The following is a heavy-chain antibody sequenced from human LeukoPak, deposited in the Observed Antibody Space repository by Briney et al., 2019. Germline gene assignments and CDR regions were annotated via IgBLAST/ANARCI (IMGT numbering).Heavy chain of an antibody. CDR3: ARSVYSYSFDY. D-gene: IGHD2-8*01. V-gene: IGHV3-23*01. CDR1: GFTFTSYA. CDR2: ISGTGGST. Sequence: PGGSLRLSCTASGFTFTSYAMSWVRQAPGKGLEWVSVISGTGGSTNYADSVKGRFTISRDNSKNTLYLQMNSLRAEDTALYYCARSVYSYSFDYWGQGTLVTVSS. J-gene: IGHJ4*02.